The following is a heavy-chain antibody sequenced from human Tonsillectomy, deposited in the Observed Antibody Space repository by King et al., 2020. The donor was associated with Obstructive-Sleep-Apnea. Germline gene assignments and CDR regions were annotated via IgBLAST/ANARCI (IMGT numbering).Heavy chain of an antibody. J-gene: IGHJ5*02. Sequence: VQLVESGGGLVQPGGSLRLSCAASGFTFSSSDMHWARKAPGKGLEWVSYISTGSDTTHYADSVQGRFTISRDNAQNSLFLQMNSLRAEDTAVYYCVRDWFSSSWTWFDPWGQGTLVTVSS. D-gene: IGHD6-13*01. CDR3: VRDWFSSSWTWFDP. CDR2: ISTGSDTT. V-gene: IGHV3-48*04. CDR1: GFTFSSSD.